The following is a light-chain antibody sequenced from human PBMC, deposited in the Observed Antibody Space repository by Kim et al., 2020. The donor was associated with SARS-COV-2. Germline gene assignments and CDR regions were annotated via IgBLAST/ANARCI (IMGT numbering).Light chain of an antibody. Sequence: QLVLTQSPSASASLGASVKLTCTLSSGHSSYASAWHQQQPEKGPRYLMKLNSDGSHSKGDGIPDRFSGSSSGAERYLTISSLQSEDEADYYCQTWGTGIWVFGGGTQLTVL. J-gene: IGLJ3*02. CDR2: LNSDGSH. V-gene: IGLV4-69*01. CDR3: QTWGTGIWV. CDR1: SGHSSYA.